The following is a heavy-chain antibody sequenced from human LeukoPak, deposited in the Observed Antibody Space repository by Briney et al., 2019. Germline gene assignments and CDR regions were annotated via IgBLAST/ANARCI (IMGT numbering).Heavy chain of an antibody. CDR1: GGTFSSYA. CDR2: IIPIFGTA. CDR3: TRVRELGDIVASIFDL. V-gene: IGHV1-69*13. Sequence: GASVTVSCKASGGTFSSYAISWVRQAPGQGLEWMGGIIPIFGTAHYAQQFQGRVTITADESTTTAYMELSSLRSEDTAVYYCTRVRELGDIVASIFDLWGQGTLVTVSS. J-gene: IGHJ4*01. D-gene: IGHD5-12*01.